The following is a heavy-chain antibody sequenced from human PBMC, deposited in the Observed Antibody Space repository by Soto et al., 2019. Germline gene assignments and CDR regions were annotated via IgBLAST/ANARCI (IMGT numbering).Heavy chain of an antibody. Sequence: SLTCDVYGGSFNGYHWSWIRQPPGKGLEWIGEISHSGSTDYNPSLKSRVTISVDTSKNQFSLRVTSVTAADTAVYYCARGGDDYDYGVDVWGQGTTVTVSS. CDR1: GGSFNGYH. CDR2: ISHSGST. V-gene: IGHV4-34*01. J-gene: IGHJ6*02. D-gene: IGHD3-16*01. CDR3: ARGGDDYDYGVDV.